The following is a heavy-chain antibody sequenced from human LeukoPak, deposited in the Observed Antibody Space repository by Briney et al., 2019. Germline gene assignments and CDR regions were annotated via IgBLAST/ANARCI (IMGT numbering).Heavy chain of an antibody. J-gene: IGHJ6*03. CDR1: GYTFTSYD. Sequence: ASVKVSCKASGYTFTSYDIDWVRQATGQGLEWMGWMNPNSGNTGYAQKFQGRVTITRNTSISTAYMELSSLRSEDTAVYYCARVVWGYCSGGSCPHYYYYYYMDVWGKGTTVTVSS. V-gene: IGHV1-8*03. CDR3: ARVVWGYCSGGSCPHYYYYYYMDV. CDR2: MNPNSGNT. D-gene: IGHD2-15*01.